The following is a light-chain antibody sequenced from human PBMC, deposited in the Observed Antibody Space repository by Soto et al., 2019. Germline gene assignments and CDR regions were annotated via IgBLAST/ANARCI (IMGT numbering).Light chain of an antibody. CDR3: ATWDDSLNGLYV. CDR1: TSNIGSKT. CDR2: STN. J-gene: IGLJ1*01. V-gene: IGLV1-44*01. Sequence: QSVLTQPPSASGTPGQSVTISCSGSTSNIGSKTVSWYQQVPGAAPKLLIYSTNQWPSGVPDRFSGSKSGTSASLTISGLQSEDEADYYCATWDDSLNGLYVFGPGTKLPS.